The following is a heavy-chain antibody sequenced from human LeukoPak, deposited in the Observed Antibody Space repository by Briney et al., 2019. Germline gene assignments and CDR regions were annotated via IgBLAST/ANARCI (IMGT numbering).Heavy chain of an antibody. CDR3: ARGRVFTMVRGVITNWFDP. Sequence: SETLSLTCTVSGYSITSGYYWGWIRQPPGEGLEWIGSIYHSGSTYYNPSLKSRVTISVDTSKNQFSLKLSSVTAADTAVYYCARGRVFTMVRGVITNWFDPWGQGTLVTVSS. CDR1: GYSITSGYY. D-gene: IGHD3-10*01. J-gene: IGHJ5*02. CDR2: IYHSGST. V-gene: IGHV4-38-2*02.